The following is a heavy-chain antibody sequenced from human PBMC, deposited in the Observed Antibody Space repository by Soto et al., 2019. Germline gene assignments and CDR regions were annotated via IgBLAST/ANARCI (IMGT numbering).Heavy chain of an antibody. Sequence: TLSPTGPVSGASISSGDYYWSWIRQPPGKGLEWIGYIYYSGSTYYNPSLKSRVTISVDTSKNQFSLKLSSVTAADTAVYYRARDGYCSGGSCYSRWFDPWGQGTMVTVSS. CDR2: IYYSGST. CDR1: GASISSGDYY. V-gene: IGHV4-30-4*01. CDR3: ARDGYCSGGSCYSRWFDP. J-gene: IGHJ5*02. D-gene: IGHD2-15*01.